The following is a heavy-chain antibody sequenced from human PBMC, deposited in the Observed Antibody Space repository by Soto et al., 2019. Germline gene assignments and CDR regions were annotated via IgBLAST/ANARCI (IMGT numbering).Heavy chain of an antibody. Sequence: SETLSLTCAVSGGSISSGGYSWSLIRQPPGKGLEWIGYIYHSGSTYYNPSLKSRVTISVDRSKNQFSLKLSSVTAADTAVYYCAVSGYYGMDVWGQGTTVTVSS. J-gene: IGHJ6*02. CDR2: IYHSGST. CDR1: GGSISSGGYS. V-gene: IGHV4-30-2*01. CDR3: AVSGYYGMDV. D-gene: IGHD2-2*03.